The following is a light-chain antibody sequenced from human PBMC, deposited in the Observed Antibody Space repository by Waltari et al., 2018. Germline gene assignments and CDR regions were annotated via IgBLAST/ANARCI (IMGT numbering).Light chain of an antibody. V-gene: IGKV3-20*01. CDR1: QSVNNNY. Sequence: EIVLTQSPCPLSLSPGERATLSCRASQSVNNNYLAWYQQKPGQAPRLLIYGASTRATGIPDRFRGSGSGTDFTLTISRLEPEDFAAYYCQLYATSPEAFGGGTKVDIK. J-gene: IGKJ4*01. CDR2: GAS. CDR3: QLYATSPEA.